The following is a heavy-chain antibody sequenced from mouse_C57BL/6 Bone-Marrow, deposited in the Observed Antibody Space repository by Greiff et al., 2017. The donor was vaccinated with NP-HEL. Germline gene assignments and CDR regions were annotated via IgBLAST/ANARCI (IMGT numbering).Heavy chain of an antibody. CDR3: ARHKTAGFFAY. Sequence: EVMLVESGGDLVKPGGSLKLSCAASGFTFSSYGMSWVRQTPDKRLEWVATISSGGSYTYYLDSVKGRFTISRDNAKNTLYLQMSSLKSEDTAMYYCARHKTAGFFAYWGQGTLVTVSA. V-gene: IGHV5-6*01. J-gene: IGHJ3*01. D-gene: IGHD3-2*01. CDR1: GFTFSSYG. CDR2: ISSGGSYT.